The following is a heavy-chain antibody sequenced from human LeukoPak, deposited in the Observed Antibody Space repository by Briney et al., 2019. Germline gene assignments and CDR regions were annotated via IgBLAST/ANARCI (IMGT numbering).Heavy chain of an antibody. CDR3: ARLPLGAFGEVLNFDY. V-gene: IGHV4-38-2*02. D-gene: IGHD3-10*01. CDR2: IYHSGST. CDR1: GYSISSGYY. Sequence: SETLSLTCTVSGYSISSGYYWGWIRQPPGQGLEWIGSIYHSGSTYYNPSLKSRVTISIDTSKNQFSLKVKSVTAADTAVYYCARLPLGAFGEVLNFDYWGQGSLVTVSS. J-gene: IGHJ4*02.